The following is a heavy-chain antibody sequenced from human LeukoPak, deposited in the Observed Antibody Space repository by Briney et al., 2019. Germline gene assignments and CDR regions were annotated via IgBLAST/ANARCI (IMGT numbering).Heavy chain of an antibody. CDR3: ARDHPIVDPLDAFDV. CDR2: IHHSGNT. D-gene: IGHD1-26*01. CDR1: GGSISSGGYY. J-gene: IGHJ3*01. V-gene: IGHV4-30-2*01. Sequence: PSETLSLTCTVSGGSISSGGYYWSWIRQPPGKGLEWIGYIHHSGNTYYNPSLKSRVTISVDRSKNQFSLKLTSVTAADTAVYYCARDHPIVDPLDAFDVWGQGTVVTVSS.